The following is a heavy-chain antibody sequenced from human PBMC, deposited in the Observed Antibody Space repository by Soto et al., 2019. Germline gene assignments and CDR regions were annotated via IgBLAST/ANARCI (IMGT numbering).Heavy chain of an antibody. V-gene: IGHV4-31*03. CDR3: ARGDYYGSGPGAYYYGMDV. CDR1: GGSISSGGYY. Sequence: PSETLSLTCTVSGGSISSGGYYWSWIRQHPGKGLEWIGYIYYSGSAYYNPSLKSRVTISVDTSKNQFSLKLSSVTAADTAVYYCARGDYYGSGPGAYYYGMDVWGQGTTVTVSS. D-gene: IGHD3-10*01. CDR2: IYYSGSA. J-gene: IGHJ6*02.